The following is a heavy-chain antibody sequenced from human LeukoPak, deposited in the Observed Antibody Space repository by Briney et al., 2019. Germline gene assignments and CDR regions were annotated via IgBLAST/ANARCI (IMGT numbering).Heavy chain of an antibody. CDR1: GYTFTGYY. CDR2: INPNSGDT. CDR3: AREEGFCPSTSCSAPFDY. J-gene: IGHJ4*02. Sequence: ASVKVSCKASGYTFTGYYMHWVRQAPGQGLEWMGWINPNSGDTIYAQKFQGRVTMTRDTSISTAYMELRRLRSDDTAVYYCAREEGFCPSTSCSAPFDYWGQGTLVTVSS. D-gene: IGHD2-2*01. V-gene: IGHV1-2*02.